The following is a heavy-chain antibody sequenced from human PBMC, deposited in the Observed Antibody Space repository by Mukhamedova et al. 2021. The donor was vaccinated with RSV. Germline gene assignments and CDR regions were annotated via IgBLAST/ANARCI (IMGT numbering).Heavy chain of an antibody. CDR2: ISYDGSNK. D-gene: IGHD6-6*01. Sequence: SSYAIHCVRQAPGKGLEWVAVISYDGSNKYYADSVKGRFTISRDNSKNTLYLQMNSLIAEDTAVYYCARGDEYSSSSRGLHNWF. J-gene: IGHJ5*01. V-gene: IGHV3-30-3*01. CDR1: SSYA. CDR3: ARGDEYSSSSRGLHNWF.